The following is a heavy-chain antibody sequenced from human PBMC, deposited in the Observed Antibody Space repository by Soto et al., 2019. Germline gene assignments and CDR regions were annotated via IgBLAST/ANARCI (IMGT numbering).Heavy chain of an antibody. CDR2: INGDGSIT. CDR3: VRAHCSGDSCQRDFYGMDV. J-gene: IGHJ6*02. Sequence: QPGGSLRLSCVASGFIFSRSWMHWVRHAPGKGLVWVSRINGDGSITDYAEFVKGRFTISRDNAKNTLYLQMNSLRDEDRAVYYCVRAHCSGDSCQRDFYGMDVWGQGTSVTVSS. D-gene: IGHD2-15*01. V-gene: IGHV3-74*01. CDR1: GFIFSRSW.